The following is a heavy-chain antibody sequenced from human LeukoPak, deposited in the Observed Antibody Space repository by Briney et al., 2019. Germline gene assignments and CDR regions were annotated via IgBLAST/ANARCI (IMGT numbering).Heavy chain of an antibody. CDR2: ISSSSSYI. J-gene: IGHJ5*02. V-gene: IGHV3-21*01. D-gene: IGHD6-13*01. CDR1: GFTFSSYS. Sequence: GGSLRLSCAASGFTFSSYSMNWVRQAPGKGLEWFSSISSSSSYIYYADSVKGRFTISRDNAKNSLYLQMNSLRAEDTAVYYCARNEQQLVGINWFDPWGQGTLVTVSS. CDR3: ARNEQQLVGINWFDP.